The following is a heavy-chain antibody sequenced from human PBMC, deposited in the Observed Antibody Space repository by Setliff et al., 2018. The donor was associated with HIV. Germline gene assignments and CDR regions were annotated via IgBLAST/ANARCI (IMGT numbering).Heavy chain of an antibody. D-gene: IGHD6-19*01. J-gene: IGHJ4*02. CDR2: IYPGDSDS. Sequence: GESLKISCHLSGYSFVDFWIGWVRQMPGKGLGWVGFIYPGDSDSRYSPSFQGQVTISADKSISTAYLQWSSLKASDTAMYFCVRHAWRLWLAPIESWGQGTLVTVSS. V-gene: IGHV5-51*01. CDR3: VRHAWRLWLAPIES. CDR1: GYSFVDFW.